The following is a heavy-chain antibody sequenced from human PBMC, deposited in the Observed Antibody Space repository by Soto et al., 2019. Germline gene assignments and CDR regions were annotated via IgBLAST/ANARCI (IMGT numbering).Heavy chain of an antibody. J-gene: IGHJ3*02. CDR1: GFTFSSYG. D-gene: IGHD3-10*01. CDR3: AKGYGSGKCAFDI. V-gene: IGHV3-30*18. Sequence: PGGSLRLSCAASGFTFSSYGMHWVRQAPGNGLEWVAVISYDGSNKYYADSAKGRFTISRDNSKNTLYLQMNSLRAEDTAVYYCAKGYGSGKCAFDIWGQGTMVTVSS. CDR2: ISYDGSNK.